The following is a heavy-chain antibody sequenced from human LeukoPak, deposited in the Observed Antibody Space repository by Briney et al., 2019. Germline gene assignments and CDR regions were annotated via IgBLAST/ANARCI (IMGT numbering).Heavy chain of an antibody. Sequence: GGSLRLSCAASGFTFSSYAMSWVRQAPGKGLEWVSAISGSGGSTYCAGSVKGRFTISRDNSKNTLYLQMNSLRAEDTVVYYCAKDTRLARYGSGSYYTNWFDPWGQGTLVTVSS. CDR2: ISGSGGST. J-gene: IGHJ5*02. V-gene: IGHV3-23*01. CDR1: GFTFSSYA. D-gene: IGHD3-10*01. CDR3: AKDTRLARYGSGSYYTNWFDP.